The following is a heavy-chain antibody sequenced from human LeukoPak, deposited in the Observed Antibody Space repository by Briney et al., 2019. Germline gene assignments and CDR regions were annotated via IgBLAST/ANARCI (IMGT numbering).Heavy chain of an antibody. D-gene: IGHD3-22*01. CDR3: TTDAYYYDSSGAFDY. V-gene: IGHV3-15*01. CDR2: IKRKTDGGTT. CDR1: GFTFSNAW. Sequence: GGSLRLSCAASGFTFSNAWMSWARQAPGKGREWVGRIKRKTDGGTTDYAAPVKGRFTISRDDSKNTLYLQMNSLKTEDTAVYYCTTDAYYYDSSGAFDYWGQGTLVTVSS. J-gene: IGHJ4*02.